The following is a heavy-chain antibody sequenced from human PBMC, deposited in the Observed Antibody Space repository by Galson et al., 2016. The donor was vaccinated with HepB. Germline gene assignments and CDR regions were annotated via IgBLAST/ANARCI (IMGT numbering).Heavy chain of an antibody. J-gene: IGHJ4*02. CDR3: ARDRIVGATAYGY. Sequence: ETLSLTCTVSGGSISSHYWSWIRQPPGKGLEWIGYFHYSGGTNYNPSLQSRVTISVDTSKNQVSLRLTSVTAADTAVYYCARDRIVGATAYGYWGQGTLVAVSS. D-gene: IGHD1-26*01. V-gene: IGHV4-59*11. CDR1: GGSISSHY. CDR2: FHYSGGT.